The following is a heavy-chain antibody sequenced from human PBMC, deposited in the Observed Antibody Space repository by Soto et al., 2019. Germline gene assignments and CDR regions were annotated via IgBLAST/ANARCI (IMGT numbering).Heavy chain of an antibody. CDR2: ISSSRSYI. Sequence: EVQLVESGGGLVKPGGSLRLSCAASGFTFSSYSMNWVRQAPGKGLEWVSSISSSRSYIYYADSVRGRCTISRDDATNSLYLHLTILRAADTPAYYCARDPSKVRGDNWSLDLWGRGTLVTVSS. CDR1: GFTFSSYS. CDR3: ARDPSKVRGDNWSLDL. J-gene: IGHJ2*01. V-gene: IGHV3-21*01. D-gene: IGHD3-10*01.